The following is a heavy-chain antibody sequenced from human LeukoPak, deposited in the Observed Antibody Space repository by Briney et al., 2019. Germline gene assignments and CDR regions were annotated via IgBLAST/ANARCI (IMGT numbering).Heavy chain of an antibody. CDR2: ISGSGGST. D-gene: IGHD5-18*01. V-gene: IGHV3-23*01. Sequence: GGSLRLSCAASGFTFSSYAMSWVRQAPGKGLEWVSAISGSGGSTYYADSVKGRFTISRDNSKNTLYLQMNSLRAEDTAVYYCARDGGRIRQLWLRDSDYWGQGTLVTVSS. CDR1: GFTFSSYA. CDR3: ARDGGRIRQLWLRDSDY. J-gene: IGHJ4*02.